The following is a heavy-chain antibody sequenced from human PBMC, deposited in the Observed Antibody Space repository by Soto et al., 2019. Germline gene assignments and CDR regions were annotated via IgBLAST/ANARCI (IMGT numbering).Heavy chain of an antibody. CDR2: IYSGGST. V-gene: IGHV3-53*01. J-gene: IGHJ4*02. CDR1: GFTVSSNY. CDR3: ARGDYTYCSSTSCPFDH. Sequence: GGSLRLSCAASGFTVSSNYMSWVRQAPGKGLEWVSVIYSGGSTYYADSVKGRFTISRDNSKNTLYLQMNSLRAEDTAVYYCARGDYTYCSSTSCPFDHWGQGTLVTVSS. D-gene: IGHD2-2*01.